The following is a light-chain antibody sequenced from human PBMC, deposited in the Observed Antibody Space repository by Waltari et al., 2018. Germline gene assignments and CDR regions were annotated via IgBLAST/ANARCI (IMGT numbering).Light chain of an antibody. J-gene: IGKJ1*01. CDR2: GAS. CDR3: QQYGNSPWT. Sequence: EIVLTQSPGPLSLSPGERATLSCRASPSVSRSYLAWYQQKHGQAPRLLTYGASSRDTGIPDRFSGGGSGTDFTLTISRLEPEDFAVYYCQQYGNSPWTFGQGTKVEIK. CDR1: PSVSRSY. V-gene: IGKV3-20*01.